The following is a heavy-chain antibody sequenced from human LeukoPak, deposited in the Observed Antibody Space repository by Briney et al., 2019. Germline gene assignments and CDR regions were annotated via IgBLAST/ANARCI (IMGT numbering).Heavy chain of an antibody. J-gene: IGHJ4*02. V-gene: IGHV3-23*01. CDR2: NSGGSS. Sequence: QPGGSLRLSCAASGFTFSTYGVYWARQAPGKGLEWVSSNSGGSSYYADAVKGRFTISRDNSKNTLYLQMNSLRAEDTAVYYCAKDLGSSGWYIDYWGQGTLVTVSS. CDR3: AKDLGSSGWYIDY. D-gene: IGHD6-19*01. CDR1: GFTFSTYG.